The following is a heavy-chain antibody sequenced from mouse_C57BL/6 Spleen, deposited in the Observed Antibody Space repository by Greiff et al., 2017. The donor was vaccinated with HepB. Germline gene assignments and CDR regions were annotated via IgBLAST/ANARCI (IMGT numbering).Heavy chain of an antibody. CDR3: APITTVVAHYAMDY. Sequence: QVQLQQSGPELVKPGASVKISCKASGYAFSSSWMNWVKQRPGKGLEWIGRIYPGDGDTNYNGKFKGKATLTADKSSSTAYMQLSSLTSEDSAVYFCAPITTVVAHYAMDYWGQGTSGTVSS. V-gene: IGHV1-82*01. D-gene: IGHD1-1*01. J-gene: IGHJ4*01. CDR2: IYPGDGDT. CDR1: GYAFSSSW.